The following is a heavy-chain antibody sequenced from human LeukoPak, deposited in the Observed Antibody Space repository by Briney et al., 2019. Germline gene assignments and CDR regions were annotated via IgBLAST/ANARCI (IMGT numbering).Heavy chain of an antibody. D-gene: IGHD5-12*01. CDR1: GESFDGYY. V-gene: IGHV4-34*01. Sequence: SETLSLTCAVYGESFDGYYWTWIRQPPGKGLEWIGEISHVGITHYNPALKSRVTMSVDTSKNQFSLKLTSVTAADTAVYYCARVPLNRDSWLRFYHFDSWGQGILVT. CDR3: ARVPLNRDSWLRFYHFDS. J-gene: IGHJ4*02. CDR2: ISHVGIT.